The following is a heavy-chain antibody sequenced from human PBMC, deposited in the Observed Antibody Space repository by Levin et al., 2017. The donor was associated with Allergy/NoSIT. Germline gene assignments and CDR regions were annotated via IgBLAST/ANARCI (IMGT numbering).Heavy chain of an antibody. D-gene: IGHD3-3*01. V-gene: IGHV4-61*01. CDR3: ARVPYDFWSGGENGMDV. Sequence: SETLSLTCTVSGGSVSSGSYYWSWIRQPPGTGLEWIGYIYYSGSTNYNPSLKSRVTISVDTSKNQFSLKLSSVTAADTAVYYCARVPYDFWSGGENGMDVWGQGTTVTVSS. J-gene: IGHJ6*02. CDR2: IYYSGST. CDR1: GGSVSSGSYY.